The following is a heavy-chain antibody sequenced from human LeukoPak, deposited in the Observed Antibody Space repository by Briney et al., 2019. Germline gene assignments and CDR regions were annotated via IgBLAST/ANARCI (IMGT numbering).Heavy chain of an antibody. J-gene: IGHJ4*02. CDR3: VYYYGSGSVEY. D-gene: IGHD3-10*01. V-gene: IGHV4-39*01. CDR1: GGSITSSNYY. CDR2: FYYSGST. Sequence: SETLSLXCTVSGGSITSSNYYWGWIRQPPGKGLEWIGSFYYSGSTNYNPSLKSRVTISVDTSKNQFSLKLSSVTAADTAVYYCVYYYGSGSVEYWGQGTLVTVSS.